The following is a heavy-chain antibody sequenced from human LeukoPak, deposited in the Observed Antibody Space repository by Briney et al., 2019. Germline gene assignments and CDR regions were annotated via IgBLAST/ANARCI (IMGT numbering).Heavy chain of an antibody. V-gene: IGHV3-53*01. CDR2: IYSGDHT. CDR1: GFTVSSNY. CDR3: ARDYYGSGSQNLDY. D-gene: IGHD3-10*01. Sequence: PGGSLRLSCAASGFTVSSNYMSWVRQAPGKGLEWVSVIYSGDHTYYADSVKGRFTISRDNSKNTLYLQMNSLRAEDTAVYYCARDYYGSGSQNLDYWGQGTLVTVSS. J-gene: IGHJ4*02.